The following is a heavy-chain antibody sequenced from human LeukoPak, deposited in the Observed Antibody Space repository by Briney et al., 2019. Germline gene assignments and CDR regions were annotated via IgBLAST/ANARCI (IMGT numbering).Heavy chain of an antibody. Sequence: SETLSLTCTVSGGSISSYYWSWIRQPPGKGLEWIGYIYYSGSTNYNPSLKSRVTISVDTSKNQFSLKLSSVTAADTAVYYCARGVSASSGYYYVRNWGQGTLVTVSS. D-gene: IGHD3-22*01. J-gene: IGHJ4*02. CDR1: GGSISSYY. CDR2: IYYSGST. CDR3: ARGVSASSGYYYVRN. V-gene: IGHV4-59*08.